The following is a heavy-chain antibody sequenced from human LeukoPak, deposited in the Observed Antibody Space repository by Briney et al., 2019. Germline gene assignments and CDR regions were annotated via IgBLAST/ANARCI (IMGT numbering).Heavy chain of an antibody. Sequence: SETLSLTCTVSGGSISSSSYYWGWIRQPPGKGLEWIGGIYYSGSTYYNPSLKSRVTISVDTSKNQFSLKLSSVTAADTAVYYCARASRGGDLNWGQGTLVTVSS. V-gene: IGHV4-39*07. CDR3: ARASRGGDLN. CDR1: GGSISSSSYY. D-gene: IGHD3-16*01. CDR2: IYYSGST. J-gene: IGHJ4*02.